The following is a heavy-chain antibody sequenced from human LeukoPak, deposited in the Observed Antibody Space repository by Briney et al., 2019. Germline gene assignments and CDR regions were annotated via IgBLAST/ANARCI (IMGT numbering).Heavy chain of an antibody. CDR3: TSEYYYGSGSYYNVDY. V-gene: IGHV3-15*01. J-gene: IGHJ4*02. CDR1: GFTLCNAW. D-gene: IGHD3-10*01. Sequence: GVSVSLSCAACGFTLCNAWVRWLRQAPGEGGEGVGHIKSKTDGGPTDYAEPVKGRFTISRDDSKNTLYLQMNSLKTEDTAVYYCTSEYYYGSGSYYNVDYWGQGTLVTVSS. CDR2: IKSKTDGGPT.